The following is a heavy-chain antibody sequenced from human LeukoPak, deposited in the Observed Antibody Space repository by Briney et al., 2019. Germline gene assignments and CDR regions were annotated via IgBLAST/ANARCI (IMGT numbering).Heavy chain of an antibody. CDR2: ISGGGGNT. CDR3: AKAPGVGAVYYFDC. V-gene: IGHV3-23*01. J-gene: IGHJ4*02. Sequence: GGSLRLSCAASGFTFSSYAMSWVRQAPGKGLEWVSVISGGGGNTYYADSEKGRFTISRDNSKNTLYLQMNSLRAEDTAVYYCAKAPGVGAVYYFDCWGQGTLVTVSS. CDR1: GFTFSSYA. D-gene: IGHD1-26*01.